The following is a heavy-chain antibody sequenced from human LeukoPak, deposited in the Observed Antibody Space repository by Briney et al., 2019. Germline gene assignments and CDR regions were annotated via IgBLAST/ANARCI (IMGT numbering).Heavy chain of an antibody. CDR3: ARQPYDFWSGYYPPYYFDY. D-gene: IGHD3-3*01. J-gene: IGHJ4*02. V-gene: IGHV4-30-2*01. CDR1: GGSISSGGYS. CDR2: IYHSGST. Sequence: SETLSLTCAVSGGSISSGGYSWRWIRQPPGKGLEWIGYIYHSGSTYYNPSLKSRVTISVDRSKNQFSLKLSSVTAADTAVYYCARQPYDFWSGYYPPYYFDYWGQGTLVTVSS.